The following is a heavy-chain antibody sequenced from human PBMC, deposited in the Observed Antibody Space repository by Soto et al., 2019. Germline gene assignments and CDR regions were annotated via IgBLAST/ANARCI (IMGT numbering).Heavy chain of an antibody. CDR2: ISSSGGTT. CDR3: TTGTAVAIYNFDY. D-gene: IGHD5-18*01. CDR1: GFTFSDYY. V-gene: IGHV3-15*01. J-gene: IGHJ4*02. Sequence: GGSLRLSCAASGFTFSDYYMSWIRQAPGKGLEWVSYISSSGGTTDYAAPVKGRFTISRDDSKNTLFLQMNSLKTEDTAVYYCTTGTAVAIYNFDYWGQGTLVTVSS.